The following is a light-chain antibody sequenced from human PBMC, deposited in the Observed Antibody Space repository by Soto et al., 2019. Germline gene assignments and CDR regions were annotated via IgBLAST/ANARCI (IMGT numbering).Light chain of an antibody. CDR1: QSVSSSY. CDR2: GAS. Sequence: EIVLTQSPGTLSLSPGERATLSCRASQSVSSSYLAWYQQKPGQAPRLLIYGASSRATGIPDRFRGSGSGTDFTLTISRLEPEDVAVYYCQQYGSSPAFGQGTKVEIK. CDR3: QQYGSSPA. J-gene: IGKJ1*01. V-gene: IGKV3-20*01.